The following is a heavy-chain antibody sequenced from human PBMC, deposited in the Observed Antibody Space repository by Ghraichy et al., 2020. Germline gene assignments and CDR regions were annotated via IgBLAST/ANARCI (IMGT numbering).Heavy chain of an antibody. D-gene: IGHD6-19*01. CDR2: FDPEDGET. CDR1: GYTLTELS. Sequence: ASVKVSCKVSGYTLTELSMHWVRQAPGKGLEWMGGFDPEDGETIYAQKFQGRVTMTEDTSTDTAYMELSSLRSEDTAVYYCATAPIAVAVPLAEYFQHWGQGTLVTVSS. V-gene: IGHV1-24*01. J-gene: IGHJ1*01. CDR3: ATAPIAVAVPLAEYFQH.